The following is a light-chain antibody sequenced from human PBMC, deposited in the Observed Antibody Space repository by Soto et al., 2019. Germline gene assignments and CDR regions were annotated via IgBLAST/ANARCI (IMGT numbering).Light chain of an antibody. J-gene: IGKJ3*01. CDR1: ESISSHY. V-gene: IGKV3-20*01. CDR3: QNFRDSPFT. Sequence: EVVLMQSPDTLSLSPGERATLSCRASESISSHYIAWYQHKPGQAPRLLIFGASTSATGIPDRFSGSWSGTDFTLTISRLEPEDFAMYYCQNFRDSPFTFGPGTKVDIK. CDR2: GAS.